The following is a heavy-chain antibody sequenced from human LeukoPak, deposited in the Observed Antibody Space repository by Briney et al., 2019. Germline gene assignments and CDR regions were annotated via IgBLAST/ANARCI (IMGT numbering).Heavy chain of an antibody. V-gene: IGHV1-46*01. J-gene: IGHJ4*02. D-gene: IGHD4-17*01. CDR3: ARAGYTVIHGGFGNY. CDR2: INPSGGST. CDR1: GNTFTSYY. Sequence: ASVKVSCKASGNTFTSYYMHWVRQAPGQGLEWMGIINPSGGSTSYAQKFQGRVTMTRDTSTSTVYMELSSLRSEDTAVYYCARAGYTVIHGGFGNYWGQGTLVTVSS.